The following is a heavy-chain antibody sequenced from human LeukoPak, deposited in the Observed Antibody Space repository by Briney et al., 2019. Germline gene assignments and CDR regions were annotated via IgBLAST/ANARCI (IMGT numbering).Heavy chain of an antibody. CDR3: ARDYQMSGTYSYYFDY. CDR2: IYYSGIT. J-gene: IGHJ4*02. CDR1: GGSISRYY. Sequence: SETLSLTCTVSGGSISRYYWSWIRQPPGKGLEWIGYIYYSGITNYNPSLKSRVTISVDTSKNQFSLKLSSVTAADTAMYYCARDYQMSGTYSYYFDYWGPGTLVTVSS. D-gene: IGHD1-26*01. V-gene: IGHV4-59*01.